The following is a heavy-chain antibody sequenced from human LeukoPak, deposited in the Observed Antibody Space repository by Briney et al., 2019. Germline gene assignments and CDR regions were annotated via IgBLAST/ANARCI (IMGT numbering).Heavy chain of an antibody. D-gene: IGHD3-22*01. CDR3: ATRGRDSSGYYLFCY. CDR1: GFTFSSYG. Sequence: GGSLRLSCAASGFTFSSYGMSWVRQAPGKGLEWVSAISGSGGSTYYADSVKGRFTISRDNSKNTLYLQMNSLRAEDTAVYYCATRGRDSSGYYLFCYWGQGTLVTVSS. CDR2: ISGSGGST. J-gene: IGHJ4*02. V-gene: IGHV3-23*01.